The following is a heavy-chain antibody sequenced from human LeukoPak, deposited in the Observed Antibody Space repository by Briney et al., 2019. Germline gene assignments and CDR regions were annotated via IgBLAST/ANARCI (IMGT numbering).Heavy chain of an antibody. CDR1: GFTFSSYG. Sequence: GRSLRLSCAASGFTFSSYGMHWVRQAPGKGLEWVSYISGGSDYIFYTDSVKGRFTISRDNAKKSLYLQLNSLRVEDTAVYYCARWGLGPSFDYWGQGTLVTVSS. D-gene: IGHD1-26*01. CDR3: ARWGLGPSFDY. CDR2: ISGGSDYI. V-gene: IGHV3-21*01. J-gene: IGHJ4*02.